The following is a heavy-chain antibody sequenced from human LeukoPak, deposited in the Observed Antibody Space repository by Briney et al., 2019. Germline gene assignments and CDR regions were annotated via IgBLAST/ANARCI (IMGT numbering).Heavy chain of an antibody. D-gene: IGHD1-26*01. CDR1: GGSISSYY. J-gene: IGHJ5*02. V-gene: IGHV4-4*07. Sequence: SETLSLTCTVSGGSISSYYWSWIRQPAGKGLEWIGRIYTSGSTNYNPSLKSRVTISVDTSKKQFSLNLKSVTAADTAVYYCARLAVMGATRWFDPWGQGILVTVSS. CDR3: ARLAVMGATRWFDP. CDR2: IYTSGST.